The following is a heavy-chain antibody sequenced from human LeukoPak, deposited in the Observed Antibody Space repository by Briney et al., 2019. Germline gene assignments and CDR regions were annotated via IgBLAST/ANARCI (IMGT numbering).Heavy chain of an antibody. CDR1: GYTFTGYY. Sequence: ASVKVSCKASGYTFTGYYMHWVRQAPGQGLEWMGWINPNSGGTNYAQKFQGRVTMTRDTSISTAYMELSRLRSDDTAVYYCATYDSSGYGLDYWGQGTLVTVSS. CDR2: INPNSGGT. J-gene: IGHJ4*02. V-gene: IGHV1-2*02. CDR3: ATYDSSGYGLDY. D-gene: IGHD3-22*01.